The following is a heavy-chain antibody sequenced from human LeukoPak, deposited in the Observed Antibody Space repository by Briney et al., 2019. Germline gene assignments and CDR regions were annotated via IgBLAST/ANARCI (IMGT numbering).Heavy chain of an antibody. CDR1: GGSISSGSYY. D-gene: IGHD3-3*01. CDR3: ARDSPIDDLWSGSLTFDY. Sequence: SETLSLTCTVSGGSISSGSYYWRWIRQPAGKGLEWIGRIYTSGSTNYNPSLKSRVTISVDTSKNQFSLELSSVSAADTAVYYCARDSPIDDLWSGSLTFDYWGQGTLVTVSS. CDR2: IYTSGST. J-gene: IGHJ4*02. V-gene: IGHV4-61*02.